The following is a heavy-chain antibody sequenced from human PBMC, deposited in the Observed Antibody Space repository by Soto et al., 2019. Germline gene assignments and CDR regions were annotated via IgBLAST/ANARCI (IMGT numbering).Heavy chain of an antibody. CDR3: VRVAYNGYNFDY. D-gene: IGHD5-12*01. J-gene: IGHJ4*02. CDR1: GYPFTRYW. V-gene: IGHV5-51*01. Sequence: PVESLKISCEASGYPFTRYWICCFLEMPGKGLDWMGIIYPGDSDSRYSPSFLGQVTFSVDKSINTAYLQWNSLKASDTATYFCVRVAYNGYNFDYWGQGTLVTVSS. CDR2: IYPGDSDS.